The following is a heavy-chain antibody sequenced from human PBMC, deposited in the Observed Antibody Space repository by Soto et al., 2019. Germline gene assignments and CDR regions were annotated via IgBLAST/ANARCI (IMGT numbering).Heavy chain of an antibody. Sequence: SETLSLTCAVYGGSFSGYYWSWIRQPPGKGLEWIGEINHSGSTNYNPSLKSRVTISVDTSKNQFSLKLSSVTAADTAVYYCARGTSGYCSGGSCYSGDVDYWGQGTLVTVSS. V-gene: IGHV4-34*01. CDR2: INHSGST. D-gene: IGHD2-15*01. J-gene: IGHJ4*02. CDR3: ARGTSGYCSGGSCYSGDVDY. CDR1: GGSFSGYY.